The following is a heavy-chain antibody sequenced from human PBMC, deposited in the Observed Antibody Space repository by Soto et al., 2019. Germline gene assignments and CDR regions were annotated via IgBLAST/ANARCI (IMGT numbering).Heavy chain of an antibody. D-gene: IGHD3-9*01. CDR1: GDSISSYY. CDR3: ARHLFHYYDILTGYSTSGGTDAFDI. V-gene: IGHV4-59*08. J-gene: IGHJ3*02. CDR2: IYYSGST. Sequence: SETLSLTCTVSGDSISSYYWSWIRQPPGKGLEWIGYIYYSGSTNYNPSLKSRVTISVDTSKNQFSLKLSSVTAADTAVYYCARHLFHYYDILTGYSTSGGTDAFDIWGQGTMVTVSS.